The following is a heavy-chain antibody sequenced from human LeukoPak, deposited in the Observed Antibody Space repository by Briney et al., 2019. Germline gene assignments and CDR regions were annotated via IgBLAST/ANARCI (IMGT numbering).Heavy chain of an antibody. CDR1: GGSISSGGYS. Sequence: PSQTLSLTCAVSGGSISSGGYSWSWIRQPPGKGLEWIGYIYHSGSTYYNPSLKSRVTISVDRSKNQFSLKLSSVTAADTAVYYCARGEFGDPSSSYYFDYWGQGTLVTVSS. D-gene: IGHD3-10*01. J-gene: IGHJ4*02. V-gene: IGHV4-30-2*01. CDR2: IYHSGST. CDR3: ARGEFGDPSSSYYFDY.